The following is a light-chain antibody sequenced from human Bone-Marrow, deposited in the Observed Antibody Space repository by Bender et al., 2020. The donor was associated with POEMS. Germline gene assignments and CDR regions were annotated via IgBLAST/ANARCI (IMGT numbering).Light chain of an antibody. Sequence: QSALTQPASVSASPGLSITISCTGTSSDVGGYNYVSWYQQHPGKAPKLMIYDVTNRPSGVSNRFSGSKSGNTASLTISGLQAEDEADYYCSSYTSSSTLVFGGGTKLTVL. CDR2: DVT. J-gene: IGLJ3*02. V-gene: IGLV2-14*01. CDR1: SSDVGGYNY. CDR3: SSYTSSSTLV.